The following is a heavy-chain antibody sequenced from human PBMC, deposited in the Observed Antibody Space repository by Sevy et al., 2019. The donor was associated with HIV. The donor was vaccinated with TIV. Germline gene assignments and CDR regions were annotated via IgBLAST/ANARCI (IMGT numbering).Heavy chain of an antibody. CDR2: ISSSSNYI. Sequence: GGSLRLSCAVSGFTFSTYSMTWVRQAPGKGLEWVSSISSSSNYIYYPDSVKGRFTISRDNAKNSLDLQMNSLRAEDTAVYYCARVKAYCSGGSCYSTMGADVWGQGTTVTVSS. CDR3: ARVKAYCSGGSCYSTMGADV. CDR1: GFTFSTYS. D-gene: IGHD2-15*01. V-gene: IGHV3-21*01. J-gene: IGHJ6*02.